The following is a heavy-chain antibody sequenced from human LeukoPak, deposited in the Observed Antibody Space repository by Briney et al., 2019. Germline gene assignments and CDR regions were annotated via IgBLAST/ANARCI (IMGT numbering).Heavy chain of an antibody. J-gene: IGHJ3*02. V-gene: IGHV4-59*12. Sequence: SETLSLTCTVSGGSISSYYWSWIRQPPGKGLEWIGYIYYSGSTNYNPSLKSRVTISVDRSKNQFSLKMTSVTAADTAMYYCARDTALWTFDIWGQGTMVTVSS. D-gene: IGHD2-21*02. CDR1: GGSISSYY. CDR3: ARDTALWTFDI. CDR2: IYYSGST.